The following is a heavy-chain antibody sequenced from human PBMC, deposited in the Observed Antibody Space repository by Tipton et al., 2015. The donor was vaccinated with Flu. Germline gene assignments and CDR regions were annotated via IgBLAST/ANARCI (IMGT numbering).Heavy chain of an antibody. CDR1: GGSFSGYY. D-gene: IGHD3-10*01. CDR3: AREVWFGRITSRGMDV. V-gene: IGHV4-34*01. Sequence: LSLTCAVYGGSFSGYYWSWIRQPPGKGLEWIGEINHSGSTNYNPSLKSQVTISVDTSKNQFSLKLSSVTAADTAVYYCAREVWFGRITSRGMDVWGKGTTVTVSS. CDR2: INHSGST. J-gene: IGHJ6*03.